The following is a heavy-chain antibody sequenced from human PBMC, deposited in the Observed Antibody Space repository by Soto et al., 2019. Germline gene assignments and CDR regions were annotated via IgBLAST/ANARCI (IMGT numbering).Heavy chain of an antibody. J-gene: IGHJ4*02. CDR2: IVVGSGNT. Sequence: VKVSCKASGFTFISSAVQWVRQARGQRLEWIGWIVVGSGNTNYAQKFQERVTITRDMSTRTVYMELSSLRSEDTAVYYCAADYYNSNGYYFDYWGQGTLVTVSS. V-gene: IGHV1-58*01. CDR3: AADYYNSNGYYFDY. CDR1: GFTFISSA. D-gene: IGHD3-22*01.